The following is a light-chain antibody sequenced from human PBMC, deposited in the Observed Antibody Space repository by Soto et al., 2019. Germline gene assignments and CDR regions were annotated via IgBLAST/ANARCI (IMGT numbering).Light chain of an antibody. CDR1: QSVSSSY. V-gene: IGKV3-20*01. J-gene: IGKJ1*01. Sequence: EIVLTQSPGTLSLSTEERATLSCRASQSVSSSYLAWYQQKPGQAPRLLIYGASSRATGIPDRSSGSGSGTNYTVAISRLEPQDFAVYYCQQYGSSPTWTFGQGTKVDIK. CDR2: GAS. CDR3: QQYGSSPTWT.